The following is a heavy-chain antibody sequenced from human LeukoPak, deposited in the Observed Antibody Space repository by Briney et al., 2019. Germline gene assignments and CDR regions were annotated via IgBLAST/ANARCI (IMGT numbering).Heavy chain of an antibody. CDR1: GYTFTSYG. Sequence: EASVNVSCKASGYTFTSYGISWVRQAPGQGLEWMGWISAYNGNTNYAQKLQGRVTMTTDTSTSTAYMELRSLRSDDTAVYYCARVGAFVGGGCGGDCYSTDYWGQGTLVTVSS. D-gene: IGHD2-21*02. CDR2: ISAYNGNT. V-gene: IGHV1-18*01. J-gene: IGHJ4*02. CDR3: ARVGAFVGGGCGGDCYSTDY.